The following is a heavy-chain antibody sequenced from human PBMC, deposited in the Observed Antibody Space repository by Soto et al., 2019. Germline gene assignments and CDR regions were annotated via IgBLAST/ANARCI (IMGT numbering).Heavy chain of an antibody. V-gene: IGHV4-34*01. D-gene: IGHD3-3*01. CDR2: INHSGST. CDR1: GGSFSGYY. J-gene: IGHJ6*02. Sequence: PSETLSVTGAVSGGSFSGYYWSWIHQPAGKALAWSGAINHSGSTNYNPSLKSRVTISVDTAKNQFSLKLSSVTAADTAVYYCARASNYDLWSGYPYPQWGHMDVGGQGTTVTVSS. CDR3: ARASNYDLWSGYPYPQWGHMDV.